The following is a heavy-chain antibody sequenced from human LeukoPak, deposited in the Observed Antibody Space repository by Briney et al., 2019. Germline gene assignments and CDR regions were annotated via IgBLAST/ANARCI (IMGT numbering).Heavy chain of an antibody. CDR3: ARGALYMYYFDY. CDR1: AFTFSSYW. V-gene: IGHV3-74*01. D-gene: IGHD3-10*01. Sequence: PGGSLRLSCAASAFTFSSYWMHWVRQAPGKGLEWVSRKGDGSSINYADSVEGRFTISRDNAKNTVYLQMNSLRVEDTAVYYCARGALYMYYFDYWGQGTLVTVSS. CDR2: KGDGSSI. J-gene: IGHJ4*02.